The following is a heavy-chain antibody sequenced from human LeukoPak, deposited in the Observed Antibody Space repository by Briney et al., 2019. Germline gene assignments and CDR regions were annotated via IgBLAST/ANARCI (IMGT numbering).Heavy chain of an antibody. D-gene: IGHD6-13*01. J-gene: IGHJ3*02. Sequence: GGSLRLSCAASGFTISDNYMTWVRQAPGKGLEWVSVIYSDGATYYADSVRGRFTISRDNSKHTLYFQMNSLRAEDTAVYYCAGALGYTTKWYVAFDIWGQGTMVTVSS. CDR3: AGALGYTTKWYVAFDI. CDR1: GFTISDNY. CDR2: IYSDGAT. V-gene: IGHV3-66*01.